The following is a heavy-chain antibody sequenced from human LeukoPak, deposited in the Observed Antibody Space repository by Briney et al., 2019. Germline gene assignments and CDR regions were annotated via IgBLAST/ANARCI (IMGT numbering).Heavy chain of an antibody. Sequence: TSETLSLTCIVSGDSISTFYWSWIRQSPGKGLEWIGYVHYSGSTNYNPSLKSRVTMSLDTSKNQFSLELTSVTAADTAVYSCARGWGVPYYALGAWGRGTTVIVSP. CDR2: VHYSGST. J-gene: IGHJ6*01. D-gene: IGHD2-8*01. CDR1: GDSISTFY. CDR3: ARGWGVPYYALGA. V-gene: IGHV4-59*01.